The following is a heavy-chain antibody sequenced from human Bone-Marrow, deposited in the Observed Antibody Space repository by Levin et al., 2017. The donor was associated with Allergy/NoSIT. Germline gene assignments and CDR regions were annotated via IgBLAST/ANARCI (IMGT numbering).Heavy chain of an antibody. CDR2: IFYRGAT. V-gene: IGHV4-39*01. J-gene: IGHJ4*02. Sequence: SETLSLTCTVSRGSISSDTFYWGWIRQPPGKGLEWIGSIFYRGATYYNPSLESRVTFSVDTSKNQFSLKLISVTAADTAVYYCARLVSGPQPAASEGGLADNWGQGTLVTVSS. CDR1: RGSISSDTFY. CDR3: ARLVSGPQPAASEGGLADN. D-gene: IGHD2-2*01.